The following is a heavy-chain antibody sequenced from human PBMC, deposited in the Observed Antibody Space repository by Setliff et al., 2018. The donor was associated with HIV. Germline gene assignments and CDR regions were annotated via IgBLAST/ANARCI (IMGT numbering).Heavy chain of an antibody. CDR1: GGSMNIHY. CDR2: IYYSGST. J-gene: IGHJ5*02. CDR3: AREEDYNFWSGYDWFDP. Sequence: SETLSLTCTVSGGSMNIHYWSWIRQPPGKGLEWIGSIYYSGSTNYNPSLKSRVTISVDTSKNQFSLKLSSVAAADTAVYYCAREEDYNFWSGYDWFDPWGQGTLVTVSS. V-gene: IGHV4-59*11. D-gene: IGHD3-3*01.